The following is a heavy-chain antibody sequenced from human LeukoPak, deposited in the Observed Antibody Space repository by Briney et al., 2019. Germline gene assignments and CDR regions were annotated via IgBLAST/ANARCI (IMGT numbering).Heavy chain of an antibody. CDR1: GFTFDDYA. Sequence: GRSLRLSCAASGFTFDDYAMHWVRQAPGKGLEWVSSISSSGDYIYYADSVKGRFTISRDNARNSLYLQMNSLRVEDTAVYYCARARWFGEPPVKLDYWGQGTLVTVST. CDR3: ARARWFGEPPVKLDY. D-gene: IGHD3-10*01. J-gene: IGHJ4*02. V-gene: IGHV3-21*01. CDR2: ISSSGDYI.